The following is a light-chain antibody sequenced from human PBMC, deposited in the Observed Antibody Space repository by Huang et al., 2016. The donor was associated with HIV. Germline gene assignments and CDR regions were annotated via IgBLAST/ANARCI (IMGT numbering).Light chain of an antibody. CDR1: ASVGIT. CDR3: QQYNNWPPVT. V-gene: IGKV3-15*01. J-gene: IGKJ5*01. Sequence: VMTQSPATLSVSPGERATLSCRASASVGITLAWYQQRPGQAPRLLIYGASTRATGVPARFSGRGSGTEFTLTINSLQSEDLAIYYCQQYNNWPPVTFGQGTRLEIK. CDR2: GAS.